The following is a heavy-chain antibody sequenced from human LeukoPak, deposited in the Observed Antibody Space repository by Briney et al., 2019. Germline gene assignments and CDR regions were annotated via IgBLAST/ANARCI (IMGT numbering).Heavy chain of an antibody. CDR2: FYYSGST. CDR1: GGSISSYY. J-gene: IGHJ6*02. CDR3: ARDGCSCPPGGMDV. D-gene: IGHD2-2*01. V-gene: IGHV4-59*01. Sequence: SETLSLTCTVSGGSISSYYWSWIRQPPGKGLEWIGYFYYSGSTNYNPSLKSRVTISVDTSKNQFSLKLSSVTAADTAVYYCARDGCSCPPGGMDVWGQGTTVTVSS.